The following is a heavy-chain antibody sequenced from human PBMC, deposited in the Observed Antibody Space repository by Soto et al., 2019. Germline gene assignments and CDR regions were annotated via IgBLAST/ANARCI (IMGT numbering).Heavy chain of an antibody. CDR3: ARGTKVQGYGMDV. CDR1: GYTFTSYA. V-gene: IGHV1-3*01. D-gene: IGHD2-8*01. Sequence: QVQLVQSGAEVKKPGASVKVSCKASGYTFTSYAMHWVRQAPGQRLEWMGWINAGNGNTKYSQKFQGRVTITRDTSASTGYMELSSLRSEDTAVYYCARGTKVQGYGMDVWGQGTTVTVSS. J-gene: IGHJ6*02. CDR2: INAGNGNT.